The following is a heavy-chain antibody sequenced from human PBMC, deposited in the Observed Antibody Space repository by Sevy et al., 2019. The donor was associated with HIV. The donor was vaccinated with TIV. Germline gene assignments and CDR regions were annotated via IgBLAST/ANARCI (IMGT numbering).Heavy chain of an antibody. V-gene: IGHV4-59*01. CDR2: MFYSGST. CDR3: AGGYTQTPAFDY. Sequence: SETLSLTCTVSGGSITSDYWSWSRQPPGKGLEWIGYMFYSGSTNYSPSLKSRVTISVDTSKSQFSLKLSSVTAADTAVYYCAGGYTQTPAFDYWGQGTLVTVSS. CDR1: GGSITSDY. J-gene: IGHJ4*02. D-gene: IGHD1-26*01.